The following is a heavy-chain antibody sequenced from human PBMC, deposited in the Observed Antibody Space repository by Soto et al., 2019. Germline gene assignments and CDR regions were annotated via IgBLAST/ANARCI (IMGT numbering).Heavy chain of an antibody. CDR1: GFTFSSYW. V-gene: IGHV3-74*01. CDR2: INSDGSST. Sequence: GGSLRLSCAASGFTFSSYWMHWVRQAPGKGLVWVSRINSDGSSTSYADSVKGRFTISRDNAKNTLYLQMNSLRAEDTAVYYCAREGKLAWYSSSWYAVNWFDPWGQGTLVTVSS. D-gene: IGHD6-13*01. J-gene: IGHJ5*02. CDR3: AREGKLAWYSSSWYAVNWFDP.